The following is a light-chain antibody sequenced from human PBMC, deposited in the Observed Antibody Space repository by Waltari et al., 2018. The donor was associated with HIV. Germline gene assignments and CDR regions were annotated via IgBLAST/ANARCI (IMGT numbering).Light chain of an antibody. CDR1: SSNIGTNY. Sequence: QAVLTQPPSVSAAPGQKVTISCSGSSSNIGTNYVSWYQQFPGKAPKVLIYDNNTRPPGVPDRVSGSRSGTSATLGVAGLQTGDEADYYCGTWDTSLSAGVFGGGTKLTVL. CDR3: GTWDTSLSAGV. V-gene: IGLV1-51*01. J-gene: IGLJ3*02. CDR2: DNN.